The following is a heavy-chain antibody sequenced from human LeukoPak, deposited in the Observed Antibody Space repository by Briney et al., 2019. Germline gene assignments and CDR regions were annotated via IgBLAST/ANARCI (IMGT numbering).Heavy chain of an antibody. CDR3: ARGKRGSSGWSVLRSATDAFDI. D-gene: IGHD6-19*01. CDR1: GGSFSGYY. CDR2: INHSGST. V-gene: IGHV4-34*01. J-gene: IGHJ3*02. Sequence: SETLSLTCAVYGGSFSGYYWSWIRQPPGKGLEWIGEINHSGSTNYNPSLKSRVTISVDTSKNQFSLKLSSVTAADTAVYYCARGKRGSSGWSVLRSATDAFDIWGQGTMVTVSS.